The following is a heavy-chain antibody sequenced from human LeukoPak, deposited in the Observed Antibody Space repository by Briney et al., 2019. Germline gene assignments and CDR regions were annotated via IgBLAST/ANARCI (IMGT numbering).Heavy chain of an antibody. CDR1: GFTFSSYA. CDR2: ISYDGSNK. J-gene: IGHJ4*02. V-gene: IGHV3-30*04. Sequence: RSGGSLRLSCAASGFTFSSYAMHWVRQAPGKGLEWVAVISYDGSNKYYADSVKGRFTISRDNSKNTLYLQMNGLRAEDTAVYYCARANEESSSWYVFDYWGQGTLVTVSS. CDR3: ARANEESSSWYVFDY. D-gene: IGHD6-13*01.